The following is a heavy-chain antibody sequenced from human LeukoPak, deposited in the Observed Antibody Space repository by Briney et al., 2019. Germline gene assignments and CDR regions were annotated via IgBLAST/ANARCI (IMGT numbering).Heavy chain of an antibody. D-gene: IGHD1-26*01. J-gene: IGHJ4*02. CDR3: AEDLLGSTTRDY. CDR2: ISGSGDST. V-gene: IGHV3-23*01. CDR1: GFTFSSYA. Sequence: GGSLRLSCAASGFTFSSYAMSWVRQAPGKGLEWVSVISGSGDSTYYADSVKGRFTISRDNSKNTLYLQMNSLRAEDTAIYYCAEDLLGSTTRDYWGQGTLVAVSS.